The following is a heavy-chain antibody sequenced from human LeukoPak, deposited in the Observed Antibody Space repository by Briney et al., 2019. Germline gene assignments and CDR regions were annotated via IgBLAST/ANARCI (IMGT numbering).Heavy chain of an antibody. V-gene: IGHV4-31*03. Sequence: SETLSLTCTVSGGSISSGGYYWSWIRQHPGKGLEWIGYIYYSGSTYYNPSLKSRVTISVDTSKNQFSLKLSSVTAADTAVYYCAGVHYDILTGYYIGFDYWGQGTLVTVSS. CDR1: GGSISSGGYY. D-gene: IGHD3-9*01. CDR3: AGVHYDILTGYYIGFDY. CDR2: IYYSGST. J-gene: IGHJ4*02.